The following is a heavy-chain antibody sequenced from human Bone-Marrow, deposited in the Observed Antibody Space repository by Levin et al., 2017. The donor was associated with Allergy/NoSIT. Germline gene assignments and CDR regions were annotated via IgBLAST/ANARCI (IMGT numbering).Heavy chain of an antibody. CDR1: GGSISSGDYY. J-gene: IGHJ5*02. D-gene: IGHD2-21*01. Sequence: SQTLSLTCTVSGGSISSGDYYWSWIRQPPGKGLEWIGYIYYSGSTYYNPSLKSRVTISVDTSKNQFSLKLSSVTAADTAVYYCAREGGPDIVVNWFDPWGQGTLVTVSS. V-gene: IGHV4-30-4*01. CDR2: IYYSGST. CDR3: AREGGPDIVVNWFDP.